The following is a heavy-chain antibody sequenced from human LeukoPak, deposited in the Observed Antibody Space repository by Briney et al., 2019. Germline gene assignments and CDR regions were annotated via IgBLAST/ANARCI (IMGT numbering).Heavy chain of an antibody. J-gene: IGHJ6*02. CDR2: ISWNSGSI. V-gene: IGHV3-9*01. CDR3: AKGRGAPYYYGMDV. Sequence: GGSLRLSCAASGFTFSSYWMNWARQAPGKGLEWVSGISWNSGSIGYADSVKGRFTISRDNAKNSLYLQMNSLRAEDTALYYCAKGRGAPYYYGMDVWGQGTTVTVSS. CDR1: GFTFSSYW. D-gene: IGHD3-10*01.